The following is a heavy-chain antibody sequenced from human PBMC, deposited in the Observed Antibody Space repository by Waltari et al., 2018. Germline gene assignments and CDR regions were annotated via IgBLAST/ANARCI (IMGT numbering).Heavy chain of an antibody. CDR2: ISYNERNI. D-gene: IGHD3-22*01. V-gene: IGHV3-30*03. CDR3: ARDYCDRTNCHGMDV. CDR1: DSNFSSYA. Sequence: QVQLVESGGGVVAPGRTRRRSWAASDSNFSSYALPWVRQAPGKGLEWVAVISYNERNIYYVDSVKGRFTISRDNSRKTLYLQMNSLRTEDTAVYYCARDYCDRTNCHGMDVWGQGTTVTVSS. J-gene: IGHJ6*02.